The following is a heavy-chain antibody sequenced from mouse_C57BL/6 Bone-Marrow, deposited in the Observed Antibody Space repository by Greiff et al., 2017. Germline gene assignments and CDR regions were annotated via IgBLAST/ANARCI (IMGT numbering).Heavy chain of an antibody. CDR2: ISSGGDYI. CDR1: GFTFSSYA. D-gene: IGHD2-10*02. Sequence: EVKLMESGEGLVKPGGSLKLSCAASGFTFSSYAMSWVRQTPEKRLEWVAYISSGGDYIYYADTVKGRFTISRDNARNTLYLQMSSLKSEDTAMYYCTCPSGGFAYWGQGTLVTVSA. V-gene: IGHV5-9-1*02. J-gene: IGHJ3*01. CDR3: TCPSGGFAY.